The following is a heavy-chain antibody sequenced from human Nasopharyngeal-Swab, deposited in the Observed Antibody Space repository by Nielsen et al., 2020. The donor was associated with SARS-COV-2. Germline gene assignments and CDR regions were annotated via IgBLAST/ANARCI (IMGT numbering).Heavy chain of an antibody. J-gene: IGHJ5*02. D-gene: IGHD2-15*01. V-gene: IGHV3-9*01. Sequence: SLKISCAASGFTFDDYAMHWVRQAPGKGLEWVSGISWNSGSIGYADSVKGRFTISRDNAKNPLYLQMNSLRAEDTALYYCAKGGYCSGGSCFNWFDPWGQGTLVTSPQ. CDR2: ISWNSGSI. CDR3: AKGGYCSGGSCFNWFDP. CDR1: GFTFDDYA.